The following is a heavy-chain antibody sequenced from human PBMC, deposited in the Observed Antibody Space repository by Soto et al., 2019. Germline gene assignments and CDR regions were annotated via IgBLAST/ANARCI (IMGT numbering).Heavy chain of an antibody. CDR3: ARGDCSGGSCYFHYYYYGMDV. CDR2: IYYSGST. J-gene: IGHJ6*02. V-gene: IGHV4-39*01. D-gene: IGHD2-15*01. CDR1: GGSISSSSYY. Sequence: SETLSLTCTVSGGSISSSSYYWGWIRQPPGKGLEWIGSIYYSGSTYYNPSLKSRVTISVDTSENQFSLKLGSVTAADTAVYYCARGDCSGGSCYFHYYYYGMDVWGQGTTVTVSS.